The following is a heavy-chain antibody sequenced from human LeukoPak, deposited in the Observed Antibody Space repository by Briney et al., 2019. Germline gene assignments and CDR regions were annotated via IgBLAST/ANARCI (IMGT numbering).Heavy chain of an antibody. J-gene: IGHJ3*02. CDR1: GFTFSSYW. Sequence: PGGSLRLSCAASGFTFSSYWMSWVRQAPGKGLEWVANIKQDGSEKYYVDSVKGRFTISRDNAKNSPYLQMNSLRAEDTAVYYCARGWFGGLLDAFDIWGQGTMVTVSS. D-gene: IGHD3-10*01. CDR3: ARGWFGGLLDAFDI. CDR2: IKQDGSEK. V-gene: IGHV3-7*04.